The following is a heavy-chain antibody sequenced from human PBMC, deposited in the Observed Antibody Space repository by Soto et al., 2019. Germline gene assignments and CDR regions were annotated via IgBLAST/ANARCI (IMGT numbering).Heavy chain of an antibody. CDR2: TYYRSRWYN. CDR3: AGTTSLQWYYMDV. CDR1: GYSVSSNSAA. V-gene: IGHV6-1*01. J-gene: IGHJ6*03. D-gene: IGHD1-7*01. Sequence: SQPLSLTCAISGYSVSSNSAAWNWIRQSPSRGLEWLGRTYYRSRWYNDYAVSVKSRITVKPDTSKNQFSLHLNSVTPEDTAVYYCAGTTSLQWYYMDVWDKGTTVTVSS.